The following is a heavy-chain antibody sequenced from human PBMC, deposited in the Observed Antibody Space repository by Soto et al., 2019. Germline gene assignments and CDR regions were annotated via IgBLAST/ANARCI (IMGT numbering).Heavy chain of an antibody. J-gene: IGHJ6*02. D-gene: IGHD6-25*01. CDR2: IIPIFGTA. CDR1: GGTFSSYA. V-gene: IGHV1-69*06. CDR3: ARARNTSSGWRGGVLGYYYYGMDV. Sequence: QVQLVQSGAEVKKPGSSVKVSCKASGGTFSSYAISWVRQAPGQGLEWMGGIIPIFGTANYAQKFQGRVTITADKSTSTAYMELSSLRSEDTAVYYCARARNTSSGWRGGVLGYYYYGMDVWGQGTTVTVSS.